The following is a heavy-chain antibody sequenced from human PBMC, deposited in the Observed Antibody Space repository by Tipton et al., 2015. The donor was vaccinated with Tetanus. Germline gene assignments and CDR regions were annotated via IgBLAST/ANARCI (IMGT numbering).Heavy chain of an antibody. CDR1: GYSFTNYW. CDR2: IYPGDSDA. CDR3: ARLPKHYSASGST. Sequence: QLVQSGAEVKKPGESLKMSCKGSGYSFTNYWIGWVRQMPGKGLEWMGIIYPGDSDATYSPAFQGQVTISVDKSISTAYLQWSSLKASDSAFYFCARLPKHYSASGSTWGQGTLVTVSS. V-gene: IGHV5-51*01. J-gene: IGHJ5*02. D-gene: IGHD3-10*01.